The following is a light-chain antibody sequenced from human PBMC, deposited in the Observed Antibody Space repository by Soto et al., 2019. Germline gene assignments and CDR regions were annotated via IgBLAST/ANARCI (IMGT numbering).Light chain of an antibody. CDR3: ETWDSNSVV. CDR2: LEGSGSY. Sequence: QSVLTQSSSASASLGSSVKLTCTLSSGHSSYIIAWHQQQPGKAPRYLMKLEGSGSYNKGSGVPDRFSGSSSGAHRYLTISNLQFEDEADYYCETWDSNSVVFGGGTKLTVL. V-gene: IGLV4-60*02. J-gene: IGLJ2*01. CDR1: SGHSSYI.